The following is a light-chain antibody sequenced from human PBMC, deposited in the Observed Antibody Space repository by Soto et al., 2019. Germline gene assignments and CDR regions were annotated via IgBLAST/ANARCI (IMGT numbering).Light chain of an antibody. Sequence: QSVLTQPRSVSGSPGQSVTISCTGTSSDVGGYNYVSWYQQHPGKAPKLLIYDVSKRPSGVPDRFSGSKSGNTASLTISGLQADDEADYYCCSYAGSSTLYVFGTGTKLT. CDR1: SSDVGGYNY. CDR2: DVS. CDR3: CSYAGSSTLYV. J-gene: IGLJ1*01. V-gene: IGLV2-11*01.